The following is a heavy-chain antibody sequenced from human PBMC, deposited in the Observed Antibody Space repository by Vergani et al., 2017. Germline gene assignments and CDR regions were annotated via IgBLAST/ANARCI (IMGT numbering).Heavy chain of an antibody. CDR1: GGSISSGDYY. J-gene: IGHJ5*02. D-gene: IGHD3-10*01. CDR2: IYYSGST. CDR3: SMVRGVIIGSFVWFDP. V-gene: IGHV4-30-4*03. Sequence: QVQLQESGPGLVKPSQTLSLTCTVSGGSISSGDYYWSWIRQPPGKGLEWIGYIYYSGSTYYNPSLKSRVTISVDTSKNQFSLKLSSVTAADTAVYYCSMVRGVIIGSFVWFDPWGQGTLVTVSS.